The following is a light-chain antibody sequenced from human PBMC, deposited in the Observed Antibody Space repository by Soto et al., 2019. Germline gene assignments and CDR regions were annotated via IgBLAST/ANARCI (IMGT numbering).Light chain of an antibody. V-gene: IGKV1-33*01. Sequence: DIQMTQSPSSLSASVGDRVIITCQASQDISNYLNWYQQKPGKAPKLLIYDASNLETGVPSRFSGSGSGTDFTFTISSLQPEDIAKYYCQQYDNLPFTFGPGTKVDIK. CDR2: DAS. CDR3: QQYDNLPFT. CDR1: QDISNY. J-gene: IGKJ3*01.